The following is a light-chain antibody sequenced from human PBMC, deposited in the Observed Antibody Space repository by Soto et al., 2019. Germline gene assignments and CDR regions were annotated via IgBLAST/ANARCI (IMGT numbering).Light chain of an antibody. V-gene: IGKV3-15*01. Sequence: EIVMTQSPATLSVSPGERATLSCRASQSVSSNLAWYQQKPGQAPRVLIYDTSTRAAGIPARFSGSGSGTDFTLTISSLQSEDFAVYYCQQYNTWRSITFGQGTRLEIK. J-gene: IGKJ5*01. CDR3: QQYNTWRSIT. CDR1: QSVSSN. CDR2: DTS.